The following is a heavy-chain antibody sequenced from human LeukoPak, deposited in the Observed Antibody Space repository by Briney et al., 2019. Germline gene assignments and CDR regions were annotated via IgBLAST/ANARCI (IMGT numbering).Heavy chain of an antibody. CDR3: ARDFEGVHRTTNSYTYYYYMDV. CDR1: GFTVSDNY. D-gene: IGHD2/OR15-2a*01. V-gene: IGHV3-53*01. J-gene: IGHJ6*03. Sequence: GGSLRLSCAASGFTVSDNYMTWVRQAPGKGLEWVSIIYGGSTYYADSVKGRFTISRDNSKKTVYLQMNSLRAEDTAVYYCARDFEGVHRTTNSYTYYYYMDVWGKGTTVIVSS. CDR2: IYGGST.